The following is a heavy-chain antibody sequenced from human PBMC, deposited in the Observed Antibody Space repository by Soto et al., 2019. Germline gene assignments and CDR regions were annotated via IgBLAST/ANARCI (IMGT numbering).Heavy chain of an antibody. D-gene: IGHD2-15*01. CDR3: ARDSHCSGGSCYGAYYYYGMDV. CDR2: INHSGST. Sequence: QVQLQQWGAGLLKPSETLSLTCAVYGGSFSGYYWSWIRQPPGKGLEWIGEINHSGSTNYNPSLKSRVTISVDTSKNQFFLKLSSVTAADTAVYYCARDSHCSGGSCYGAYYYYGMDVWGQGTTVTVSS. V-gene: IGHV4-34*01. J-gene: IGHJ6*02. CDR1: GGSFSGYY.